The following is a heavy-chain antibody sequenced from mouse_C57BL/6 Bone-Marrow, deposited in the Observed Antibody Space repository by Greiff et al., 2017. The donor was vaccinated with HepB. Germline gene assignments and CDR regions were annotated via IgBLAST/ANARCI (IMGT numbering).Heavy chain of an antibody. D-gene: IGHD2-1*01. CDR1: GYTFTSYG. J-gene: IGHJ1*03. CDR3: ANLLYWYFDF. Sequence: QVQLQQSGAELARPGASVKLSCKASGYTFTSYGISWVKQRTGQGLEWIGEIYPRSGNTYYNEKFKGKATLTADKSSSTAYMELRSLTSEDSAVYFCANLLYWYFDFCGTGTTVTVSS. CDR2: IYPRSGNT. V-gene: IGHV1-81*01.